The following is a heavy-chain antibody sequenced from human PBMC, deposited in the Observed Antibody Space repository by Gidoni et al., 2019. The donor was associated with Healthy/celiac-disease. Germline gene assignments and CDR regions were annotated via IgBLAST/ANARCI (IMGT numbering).Heavy chain of an antibody. Sequence: EVQLLESGGGVVQPGGSLQLSFAAAGFTFSSYAMSWVRQAPGKGMGWVSAIRGSGGSTYYADSVKGRFTISRDNSKNSLYLQMNSLRAEDTAVYYCAKLPSSGWSFDYWGQGTLVTVSS. J-gene: IGHJ4*02. CDR3: AKLPSSGWSFDY. CDR1: GFTFSSYA. CDR2: IRGSGGST. D-gene: IGHD6-19*01. V-gene: IGHV3-23*01.